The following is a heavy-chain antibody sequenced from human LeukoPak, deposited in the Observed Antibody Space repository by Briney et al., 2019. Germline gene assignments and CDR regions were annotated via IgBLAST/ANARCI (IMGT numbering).Heavy chain of an antibody. V-gene: IGHV4-4*02. CDR2: IYHSGIT. CDR1: GGSISSSNW. D-gene: IGHD3-22*01. CDR3: ARVVLGSDYYDSSGFFDY. Sequence: SETLSLTCAVSGGSISSSNWWGWIRQPPGKGLDWIGEIYHSGITNYNPSLKRRVTISVDKSKHQFSLKLSSVTAADTAVYYCARVVLGSDYYDSSGFFDYWGQGTLVTVSS. J-gene: IGHJ4*02.